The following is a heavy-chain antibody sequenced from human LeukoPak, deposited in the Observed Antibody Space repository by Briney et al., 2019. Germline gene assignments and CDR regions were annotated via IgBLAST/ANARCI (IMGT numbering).Heavy chain of an antibody. CDR1: GGSISSGDYY. CDR3: ARPYYYDSRIDP. Sequence: SQTLSLTCTVSGGSISSGDYYWSWIRQPTGKGLEWIAYMYYSGSTYYNPSLKSRVTMSADTSKNQLSLKLSSVTAADTAVYYCARPYYYDSRIDPWGQGILVTVSS. V-gene: IGHV4-30-4*01. J-gene: IGHJ5*02. D-gene: IGHD3-22*01. CDR2: MYYSGST.